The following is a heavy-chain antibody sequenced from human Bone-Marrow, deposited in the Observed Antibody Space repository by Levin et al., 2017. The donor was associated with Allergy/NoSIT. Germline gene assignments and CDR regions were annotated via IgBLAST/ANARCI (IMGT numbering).Heavy chain of an antibody. CDR3: ARQVSHYYSDPGYYFDN. CDR2: INLRGSTM. V-gene: IGHV3-48*03. J-gene: IGHJ4*02. Sequence: GGSLRLSCEASGFTFTNFEMNWVRQAPGRGLEWISYINLRGSTMYYADSVRGRFTISRDNSKDSVFLRMDSLTAEDTGVYYCARQVSHYYSDPGYYFDNWGQGTLVTVSS. D-gene: IGHD3-10*01. CDR1: GFTFTNFE.